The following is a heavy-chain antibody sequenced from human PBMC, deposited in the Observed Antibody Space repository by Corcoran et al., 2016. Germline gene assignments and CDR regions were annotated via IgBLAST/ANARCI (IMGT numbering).Heavy chain of an antibody. D-gene: IGHD3-10*01. CDR2: NRSKAYGGTT. CDR3: TRDTDYYYGSGSYYPD. J-gene: IGHJ4*02. V-gene: IGHV3-49*03. CDR1: GFTFGDYA. Sequence: EVQLVESGGGLVQPGRSLRLSCTASGFTFGDYAMSWFRQAPGKGLEWVGFNRSKAYGGTTEYAASVKGRFTISRDDSKSIAYLQMNSLKVEDTSVYYCTRDTDYYYGSGSYYPDWGQGTLVTVSS.